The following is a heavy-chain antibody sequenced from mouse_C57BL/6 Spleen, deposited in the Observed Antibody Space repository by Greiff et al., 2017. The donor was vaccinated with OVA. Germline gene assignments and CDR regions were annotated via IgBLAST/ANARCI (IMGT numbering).Heavy chain of an antibody. V-gene: IGHV1-26*01. CDR1: GYTFTDYY. CDR2: INPNNGGT. D-gene: IGHD1-1*01. Sequence: EVQLQQSGPELVKPGASVKISCKASGYTFTDYYMNWVKQSHGKSLEWIGDINPNNGGTSYNQKFKGKATLTVDKSSSTAYMELRSLTSEDSAVYYCARGFITTNYAMDYWGQGTSVTVSS. J-gene: IGHJ4*01. CDR3: ARGFITTNYAMDY.